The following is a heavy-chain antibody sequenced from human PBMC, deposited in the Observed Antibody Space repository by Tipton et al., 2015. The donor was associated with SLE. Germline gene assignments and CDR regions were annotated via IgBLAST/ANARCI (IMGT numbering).Heavy chain of an antibody. CDR3: ARLVFGSSSRFFQH. Sequence: TLSLTCSVSTYSISNGHYWAWVRQPPGKGLEWIGTVYHTGNTYYNPSLKSRVTMSVDASKNQFSLKLTSVTAADTAVYYCARLVFGSSSRFFQHWGQGTLVTVSS. J-gene: IGHJ1*01. D-gene: IGHD6-6*01. V-gene: IGHV4-38-2*01. CDR1: TYSISNGHY. CDR2: VYHTGNT.